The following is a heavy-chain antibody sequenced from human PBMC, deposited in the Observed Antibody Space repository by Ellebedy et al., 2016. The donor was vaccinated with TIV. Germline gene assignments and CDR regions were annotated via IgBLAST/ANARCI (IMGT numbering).Heavy chain of an antibody. Sequence: SVKVSXKASGGTFSSYAISWVRQAPGQGLEWMGGIFPIFGTANYAQKFQGRVTITADESTSTAYMELSSLRSEDTAVYYCARDSPYSSSSHYYYYGMDVWGQGTTVTVSS. V-gene: IGHV1-69*13. D-gene: IGHD6-6*01. CDR2: IFPIFGTA. J-gene: IGHJ6*02. CDR1: GGTFSSYA. CDR3: ARDSPYSSSSHYYYYGMDV.